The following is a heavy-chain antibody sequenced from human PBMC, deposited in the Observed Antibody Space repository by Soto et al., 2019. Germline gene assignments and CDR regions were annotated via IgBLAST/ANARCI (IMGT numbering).Heavy chain of an antibody. CDR2: IYYIGST. J-gene: IGHJ5*02. D-gene: IGHD2-15*01. CDR1: GDSISSGAYY. Sequence: TLSLTGTVSGDSISSGAYYWRWIRQHPGKGLEWIGYIYYIGSTYYNPSLKSRVTISVDTSKNQFSLKLSSVTAADTAVYYCATTGSGVAWRWFDPWGQGTQVTVSS. V-gene: IGHV4-31*03. CDR3: ATTGSGVAWRWFDP.